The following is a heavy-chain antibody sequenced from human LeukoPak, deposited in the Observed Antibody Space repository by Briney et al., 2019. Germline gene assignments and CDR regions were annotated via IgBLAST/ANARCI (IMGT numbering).Heavy chain of an antibody. D-gene: IGHD3-22*01. Sequence: PGGSLRLSCAASGLTFSSYAMSWVRQAPGKGLEWVSAISGSGGSTYYADSVKGRFTISRDNSKNTLYLQMNSLRAEDTAVYYCARGFYYYDSSGLDYWGQGTLVTVSS. J-gene: IGHJ4*02. CDR1: GLTFSSYA. V-gene: IGHV3-23*01. CDR3: ARGFYYYDSSGLDY. CDR2: ISGSGGST.